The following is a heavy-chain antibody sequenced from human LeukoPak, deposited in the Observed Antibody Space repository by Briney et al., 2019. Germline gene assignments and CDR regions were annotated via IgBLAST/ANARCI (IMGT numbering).Heavy chain of an antibody. CDR2: IKSKTDGGTT. Sequence: PGGSLRLSCAASGFTFSNAWMSWARQAPGKGLEWVGRIKSKTDGGTTDYAAPVKGRFTISRDDSKNTLYLQMNSLKTEDTAVYYCATDPSWCGELTFDYWGQGTLVTVSS. CDR3: ATDPSWCGELTFDY. CDR1: GFTFSNAW. V-gene: IGHV3-15*01. J-gene: IGHJ4*02. D-gene: IGHD3-10*01.